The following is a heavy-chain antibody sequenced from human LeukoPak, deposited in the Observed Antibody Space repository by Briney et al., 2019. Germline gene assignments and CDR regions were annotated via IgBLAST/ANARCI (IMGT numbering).Heavy chain of an antibody. CDR2: IDHNGNVN. J-gene: IGHJ4*02. CDR3: ARATGDYDSSGYYHFDY. V-gene: IGHV3-7*01. Sequence: GGSLRLSCAASGFTFSSYWMNWARQAPGKGLEWVASIDHNGNVNYYVDSVKGRFTISRENAKNSLYLQMNSLRAGDTAVYYCARATGDYDSSGYYHFDYWGQGTLVTVSS. CDR1: GFTFSSYW. D-gene: IGHD3-22*01.